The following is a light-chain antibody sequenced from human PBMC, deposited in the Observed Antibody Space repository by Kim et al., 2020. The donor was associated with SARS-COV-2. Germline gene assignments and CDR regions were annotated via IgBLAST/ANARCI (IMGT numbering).Light chain of an antibody. CDR2: GAS. CDR3: QQYDTSPRT. CDR1: QSVGNKY. V-gene: IGKV3-20*01. J-gene: IGKJ1*01. Sequence: SPGERATLFCRASQSVGNKYLAWYQQKPGQAPRLRIYGASNRATAIPDRFSGSGSGTDFTLTISRLEPDDFAVYFCQQYDTSPRTFGPGTKVDIK.